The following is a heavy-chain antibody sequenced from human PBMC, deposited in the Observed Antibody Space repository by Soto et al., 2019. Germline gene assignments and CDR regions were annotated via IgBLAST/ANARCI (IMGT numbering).Heavy chain of an antibody. J-gene: IGHJ5*02. CDR1: GDTFTSYY. Sequence: ASVKVSCKASGDTFTSYYMHWVRQAPGQGLEWMGIINPSGGSTSYAQKFQGRVTMTRDTSTSTVYMELSSLRSEDTAVYYCARAQSSSLEYNWFDPWGQGTLVTVSS. V-gene: IGHV1-46*01. D-gene: IGHD6-13*01. CDR3: ARAQSSSLEYNWFDP. CDR2: INPSGGST.